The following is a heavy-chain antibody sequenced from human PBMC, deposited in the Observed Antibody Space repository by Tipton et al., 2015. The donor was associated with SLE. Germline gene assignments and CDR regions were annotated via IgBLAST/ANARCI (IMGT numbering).Heavy chain of an antibody. J-gene: IGHJ4*02. CDR1: GGSINGYY. V-gene: IGHV4-4*07. Sequence: LRLSCTVSGGSINGYYWNWIRQPAGKGLEWIGRVYTSGTTDYNPSYNPSLKSRVTMSGDTSKNQFSLKLTSVTAADTAVYYCARIRPGHGDPFDFWGQGTLVTVSS. CDR3: ARIRPGHGDPFDF. D-gene: IGHD3-3*01. CDR2: VYTSGTT.